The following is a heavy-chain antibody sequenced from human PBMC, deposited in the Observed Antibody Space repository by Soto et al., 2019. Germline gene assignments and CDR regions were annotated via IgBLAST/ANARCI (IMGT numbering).Heavy chain of an antibody. CDR3: AKGRYFESSGGCANL. V-gene: IGHV3-23*01. CDR2: ISGSGYKT. D-gene: IGHD3-9*01. Sequence: VHLLESGGGFLQPGGSQRLSCVASGFMFNSYAMSWVRQTPDKGLEWVAAISGSGYKTDYAQSVQGRFTISRDNSKSTVFLQMNSLRAEDSAIYYCAKGRYFESSGGCANLWGQGTLVTVSS. CDR1: GFMFNSYA. J-gene: IGHJ5*02.